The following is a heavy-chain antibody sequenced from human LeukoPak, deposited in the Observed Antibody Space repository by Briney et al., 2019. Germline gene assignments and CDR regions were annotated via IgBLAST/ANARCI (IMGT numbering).Heavy chain of an antibody. D-gene: IGHD3-22*01. CDR2: INWNGGST. CDR1: GFTFDDYG. V-gene: IGHV3-20*04. Sequence: GGSLRLSCAASGFTFDDYGMSWVRQAPGKGLELVSGINWNGGSTGYADSVKGRFTISRGNAKNSLYLQMNSLRAEDTAVYYCAKAHTMIVVVITPYYFDYWGQGTLVTVSS. J-gene: IGHJ4*02. CDR3: AKAHTMIVVVITPYYFDY.